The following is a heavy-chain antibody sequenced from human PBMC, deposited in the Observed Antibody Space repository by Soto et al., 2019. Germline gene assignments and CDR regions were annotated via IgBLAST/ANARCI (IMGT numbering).Heavy chain of an antibody. CDR2: IDTSGST. Sequence: SETLSLTCTVSGGSISNYYCNWIRQPAGKGLEWIGRIDTSGSTNYNPSLKSRVTMSVDTSKQEFSLKLSSVTAADTALYYCARERLAVAGKGGWFDPWGQETLVTVSS. V-gene: IGHV4-4*07. CDR3: ARERLAVAGKGGWFDP. D-gene: IGHD6-19*01. CDR1: GGSISNYY. J-gene: IGHJ5*02.